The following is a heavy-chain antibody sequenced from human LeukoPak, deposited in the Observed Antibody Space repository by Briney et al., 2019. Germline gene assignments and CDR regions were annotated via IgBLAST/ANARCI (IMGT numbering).Heavy chain of an antibody. V-gene: IGHV1-69*05. Sequence: SVKVSCKASGGTFSSYAISWVRQAPGQGLEWMGGIIPIFGTANYAQKFQGRVTITTDESTSTAYMELSSLRSEDTAVYYCARALQRRYCGGDCPFDYWGQGTLVTVSS. J-gene: IGHJ4*02. CDR1: GGTFSSYA. D-gene: IGHD2-21*02. CDR2: IIPIFGTA. CDR3: ARALQRRYCGGDCPFDY.